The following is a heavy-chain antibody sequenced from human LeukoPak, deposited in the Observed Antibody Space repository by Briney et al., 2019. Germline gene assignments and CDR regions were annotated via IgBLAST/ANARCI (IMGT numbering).Heavy chain of an antibody. Sequence: SETLSLTCTVSGGSISSSSYHWGWIRQPPGKGLEWIGSICYSGSTYYNPSLKSRVTISVDTSKNQFSLKLSSVTAADTAVYYCARLSYYDFWSGYYVYWDYWGQGTLVTVSS. CDR3: ARLSYYDFWSGYYVYWDY. D-gene: IGHD3-3*01. CDR2: ICYSGST. CDR1: GGSISSSSYH. J-gene: IGHJ4*02. V-gene: IGHV4-39*01.